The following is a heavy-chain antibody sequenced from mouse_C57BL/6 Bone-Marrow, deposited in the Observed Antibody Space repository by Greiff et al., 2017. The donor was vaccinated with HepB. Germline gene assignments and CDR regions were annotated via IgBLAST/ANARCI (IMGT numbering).Heavy chain of an antibody. CDR3: AKQSSWDGGDWYFDV. CDR2: IWGGGST. Sequence: VQRVESGPGLVAPSQSLSITCTVSGFSLTSYGVDWVRQPPGKGLEWLGVIWGGGSTNYNSALMSRLSISKDNSKSQVFLKMNSLQTDDTAMYYCAKQSSWDGGDWYFDVWGTGTTVTVSS. D-gene: IGHD4-1*01. V-gene: IGHV2-9*01. J-gene: IGHJ1*03. CDR1: GFSLTSYG.